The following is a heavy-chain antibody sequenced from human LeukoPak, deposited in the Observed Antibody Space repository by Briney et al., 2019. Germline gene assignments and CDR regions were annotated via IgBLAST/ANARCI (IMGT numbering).Heavy chain of an antibody. Sequence: ASVKVSCKASGDSFSNCGFAWVRQAPGQGLEWMGWISADSGDRYYAQNFQHRVTMTTDTSTTTGYMELRSLRSDDTAVYYCASGSYLWGGMDVWGQGATVTVSS. CDR3: ASGSYLWGGMDV. CDR2: ISADSGDR. D-gene: IGHD1-26*01. CDR1: GDSFSNCG. V-gene: IGHV1-18*01. J-gene: IGHJ6*02.